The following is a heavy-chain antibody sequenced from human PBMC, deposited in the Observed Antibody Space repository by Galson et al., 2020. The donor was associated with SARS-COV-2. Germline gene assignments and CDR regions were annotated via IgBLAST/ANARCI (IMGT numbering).Heavy chain of an antibody. J-gene: IGHJ6*02. D-gene: IGHD5-12*01. CDR3: ARGSDVPTGYYYFYARDV. V-gene: IGHV3-9*01. CDR1: GFTFDDHS. Sequence: GGSLRLSCTASGFTFDDHSMHWARQAPGKGLEWVSGLRWNSDWVDYADSVKGRLTISRDNVRNSLYLQMNSLRPEDTALYYCARGSDVPTGYYYFYARDVWGQGTTCTVSS. CDR2: LRWNSDWV.